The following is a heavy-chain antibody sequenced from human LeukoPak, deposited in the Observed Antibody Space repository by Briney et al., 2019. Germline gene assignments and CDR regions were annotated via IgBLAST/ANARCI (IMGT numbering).Heavy chain of an antibody. Sequence: SETLSLTCTVSGGSISSYYWSWIRQPPGKGLEWIGYIYYSGSTNYNPSLKSRVTMSLDTSKNQFSLKLNSVTAADTAVYYCARRRVRGVPLDYWGQGTLVTVSS. CDR1: GGSISSYY. D-gene: IGHD3-10*01. CDR2: IYYSGST. CDR3: ARRRVRGVPLDY. J-gene: IGHJ4*02. V-gene: IGHV4-59*01.